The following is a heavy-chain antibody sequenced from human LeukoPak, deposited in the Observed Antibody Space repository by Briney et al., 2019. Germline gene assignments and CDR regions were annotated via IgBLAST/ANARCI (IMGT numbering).Heavy chain of an antibody. J-gene: IGHJ3*02. CDR1: GYTFTSYG. D-gene: IGHD6-19*01. CDR2: ISAYNGNT. V-gene: IGHV1-18*01. CDR3: ARGNHPGGWYRDAFDI. Sequence: ASVTVSCKASGYTFTSYGISWVRQAPGQGLEWMGWISAYNGNTNYAQKLQGRVTMTTDTSTSTAYMELRSLRSDDTAVYYCARGNHPGGWYRDAFDIWGQGTMVTVSS.